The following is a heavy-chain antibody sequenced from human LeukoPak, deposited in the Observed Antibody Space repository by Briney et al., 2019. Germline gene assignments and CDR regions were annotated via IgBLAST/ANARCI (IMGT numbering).Heavy chain of an antibody. V-gene: IGHV4-30-4*08. CDR3: ARGSAADDAFDI. J-gene: IGHJ3*02. D-gene: IGHD2-15*01. Sequence: SETLSLTCTVSGGSISSSSYYWGWIRQPPGKGLEWIGYIYYSGSTYYNPSLKSRVTISVDTSKNQFSLKLSSVTAADTAVYYCARGSAADDAFDIWGQGTMVTVSS. CDR2: IYYSGST. CDR1: GGSISSSSYY.